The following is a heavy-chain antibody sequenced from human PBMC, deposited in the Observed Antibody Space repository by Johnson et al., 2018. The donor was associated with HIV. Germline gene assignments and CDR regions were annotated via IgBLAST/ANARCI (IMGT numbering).Heavy chain of an antibody. CDR2: IRGRANTYAT. CDR1: GFTFSGSA. J-gene: IGHJ3*02. V-gene: IGHV3-73*02. D-gene: IGHD2-2*01. Sequence: VQLVESGGGLVQPGGSLELSCAASGFTFSGSAMHWVRQASGKGLEWFGRIRGRANTYATATAASLKGSFTISRDDSTNTAYLQMNSLRAEDTAVYYCARRCSSSSCSHGAFDIWGQGTVVTVSS. CDR3: ARRCSSSSCSHGAFDI.